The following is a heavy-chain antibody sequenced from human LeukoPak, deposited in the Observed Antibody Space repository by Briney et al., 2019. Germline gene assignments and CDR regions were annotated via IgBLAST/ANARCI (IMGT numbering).Heavy chain of an antibody. CDR1: GFTFSNHW. Sequence: PGGSLRLSCAASGFTFSNHWMTWVRQAPGKGLEWVANINQEGSEKYYVDSVKGRFTISRDNAKNSLYLQMNSLRAEDTAVYYCASGYYDSSGYYYDDAFDIWGQGTMVTVSS. D-gene: IGHD3-22*01. V-gene: IGHV3-7*01. CDR3: ASGYYDSSGYYYDDAFDI. J-gene: IGHJ3*02. CDR2: INQEGSEK.